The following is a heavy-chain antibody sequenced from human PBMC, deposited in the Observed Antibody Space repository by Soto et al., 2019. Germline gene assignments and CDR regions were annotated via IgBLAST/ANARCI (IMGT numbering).Heavy chain of an antibody. D-gene: IGHD3-16*01. CDR1: GGTFNNHA. V-gene: IGHV1-69*06. CDR3: VRGKKREMATTLREKWFDP. Sequence: QVQLVQSGAEVKKPGSSVKVSCKASGGTFNNHAINWVRQAPGQGLEWMGGIIPIFGTLNYAQKFQGRATMTAEKQTRPAYKALSSLRSGDTAIYYGVRGKKREMATTLREKWFDPWGQGTLVTVSS. J-gene: IGHJ5*02. CDR2: IIPIFGTL.